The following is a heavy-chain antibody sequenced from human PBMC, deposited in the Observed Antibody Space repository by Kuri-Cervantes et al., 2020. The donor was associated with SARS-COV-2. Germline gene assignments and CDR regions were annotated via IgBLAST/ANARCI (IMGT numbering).Heavy chain of an antibody. J-gene: IGHJ5*02. CDR1: GTAFSSFG. D-gene: IGHD3-16*01. CDR3: ASRMGDLTSYTWYKWFDP. Sequence: SVKVSCKASGTAFSSFGINWGRQAPGQGLEWMGGTIPIFGSPIYAQKFQGRLSITADESTSSVHMELSSLSSQDTAIYYCASRMGDLTSYTWYKWFDPWGQGTLVTVSS. V-gene: IGHV1-69*13. CDR2: TIPIFGSP.